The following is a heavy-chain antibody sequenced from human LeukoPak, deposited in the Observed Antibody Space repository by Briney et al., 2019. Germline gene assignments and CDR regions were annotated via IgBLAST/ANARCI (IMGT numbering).Heavy chain of an antibody. CDR2: INPSGGST. CDR1: GYTFTSHY. D-gene: IGHD3-10*01. J-gene: IGHJ6*03. Sequence: ASVKVSCKASGYTFTSHYMHWVRQAPEQGLEWMGIINPSGGSTSYAQKFQGRVTMTRDMSTRTDYMELSSLRYEDTAVYYCAVFGESHMDVWGKGTTVTVSS. V-gene: IGHV1-46*01. CDR3: AVFGESHMDV.